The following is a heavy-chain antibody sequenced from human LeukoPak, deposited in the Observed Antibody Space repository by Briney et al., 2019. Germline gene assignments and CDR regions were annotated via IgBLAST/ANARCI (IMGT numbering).Heavy chain of an antibody. V-gene: IGHV3-7*01. Sequence: SGGSLRLSCAASGFTISGYWMSWVRQAPGRGLEWVASIKQDGTEKYYVDSVKGRFTVSRDNAENSLYLQMNSLRAEDTAVYYCARLTSGVTTFVHWGQGTLVTVSS. CDR3: ARLTSGVTTFVH. CDR1: GFTISGYW. J-gene: IGHJ5*02. D-gene: IGHD1-1*01. CDR2: IKQDGTEK.